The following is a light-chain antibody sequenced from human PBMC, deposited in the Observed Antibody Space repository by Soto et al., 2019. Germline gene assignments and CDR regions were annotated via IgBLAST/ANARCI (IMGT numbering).Light chain of an antibody. CDR1: SSDVGGYNY. Sequence: QSARTQPASVSRSPGQSITISCTGTSSDVGGYNYVSWYQQHPGKAPKFMIYDVSNRPSGVSNRFSGSKSGNTASLTISGLQAEDEADYYCSSYTSSSTLYVFGTGTKLTVL. J-gene: IGLJ1*01. CDR3: SSYTSSSTLYV. V-gene: IGLV2-14*01. CDR2: DVS.